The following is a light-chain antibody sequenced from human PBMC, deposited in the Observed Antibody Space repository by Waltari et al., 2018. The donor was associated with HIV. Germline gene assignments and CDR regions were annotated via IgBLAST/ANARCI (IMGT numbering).Light chain of an antibody. CDR1: SSNVGGDDL. Sequence: QSARTQPPSVSGSPGQSITISCTGTSSNVGGDDLVSGYQQHPGEAPKLIIYEVTKRPSGVSNRFSGSKSGNTASLTISGLQAEDEADYYCCSCPRSGIRYVFGTGTKVTVL. V-gene: IGLV2-23*02. J-gene: IGLJ1*01. CDR2: EVT. CDR3: CSCPRSGIRYV.